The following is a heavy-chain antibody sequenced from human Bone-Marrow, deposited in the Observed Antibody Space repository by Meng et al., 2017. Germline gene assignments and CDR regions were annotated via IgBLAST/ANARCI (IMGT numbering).Heavy chain of an antibody. CDR2: IIPIFGTA. V-gene: IGHV1-69*05. D-gene: IGHD2-15*01. CDR3: ARDGDCSGGSCYHGGDY. Sequence: SVKVSCKASGGTFSSYAISWVRQAPGQGLEWMGGIIPIFGTANYAQKFQGRVTITTDESTSTAYMELSSLRSEDTAVYYCARDGDCSGGSCYHGGDYWGHGKLVNGSS. J-gene: IGHJ4*01. CDR1: GGTFSSYA.